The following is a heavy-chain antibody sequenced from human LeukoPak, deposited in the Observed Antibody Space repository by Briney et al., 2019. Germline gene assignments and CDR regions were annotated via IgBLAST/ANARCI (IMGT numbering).Heavy chain of an antibody. CDR3: ARDRVNWNDVGGLFDY. CDR2: ISSSGSTI. D-gene: IGHD1-1*01. Sequence: GGSLRLSCAASGFTFSSYEMNWVRQAPGQGLEWVSYISSSGSTIYYADSVKGRFTISRDNAKNSLYLQMNSLRAEDTAVYYCARDRVNWNDVGGLFDYWGQGTLVTVSS. V-gene: IGHV3-48*03. J-gene: IGHJ4*02. CDR1: GFTFSSYE.